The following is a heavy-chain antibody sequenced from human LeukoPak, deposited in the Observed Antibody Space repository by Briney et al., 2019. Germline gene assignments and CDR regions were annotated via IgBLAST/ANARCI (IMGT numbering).Heavy chain of an antibody. CDR3: ARDFRTTLHYFWFDP. Sequence: SETLSLTCTVSGGSISSSSYYWGWIRQPPGKGLEWIGSIYYSGSTYYNPSLKSRVTISVDTSKNQFSLKVSSVTAADTAVYYCARDFRTTLHYFWFDPWGQGTLVTVSS. V-gene: IGHV4-39*07. D-gene: IGHD1-1*01. J-gene: IGHJ5*02. CDR1: GGSISSSSYY. CDR2: IYYSGST.